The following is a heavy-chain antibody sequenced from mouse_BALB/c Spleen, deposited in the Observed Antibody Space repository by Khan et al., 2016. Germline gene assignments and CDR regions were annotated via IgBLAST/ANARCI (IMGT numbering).Heavy chain of an antibody. D-gene: IGHD2-1*01. Sequence: VQLQQPGAELVRSGASVRLSCTASGFNIKDYYIHWVKQRPEQGLEWIGWIDPENGATEYAPKFQGKATMTADTSSNTAYLQLSRLPSEDTAVYYCNASYYGNYIYFDYWGQGTTLTVSS. CDR2: IDPENGAT. V-gene: IGHV14-4*02. CDR1: GFNIKDYY. CDR3: NASYYGNYIYFDY. J-gene: IGHJ2*01.